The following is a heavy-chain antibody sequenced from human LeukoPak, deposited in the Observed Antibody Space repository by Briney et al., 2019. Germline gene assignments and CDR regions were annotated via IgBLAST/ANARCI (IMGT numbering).Heavy chain of an antibody. J-gene: IGHJ5*02. CDR2: IYHSVNT. D-gene: IGHD3-3*02. V-gene: IGHV4-30-4*01. Sequence: PSQTLSLTCTVSGDSISNGDYDWTWIRQPPGKGLEWIGYIYHSVNTYYNPSLQIRVTISEATSKNQFSLKLKSVTPADTAVYYCARGRSEVGTHSILNWFDPWGQGALVTVSS. CDR3: ARGRSEVGTHSILNWFDP. CDR1: GDSISNGDYD.